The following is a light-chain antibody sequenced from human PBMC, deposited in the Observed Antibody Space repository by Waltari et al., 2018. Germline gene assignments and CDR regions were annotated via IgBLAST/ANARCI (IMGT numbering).Light chain of an antibody. V-gene: IGKV4-1*01. Sequence: DIVMTQSPDSLAVSLGERPTLHCKTTQSVLHSSYNKNYLAWYQQEPGQPPKLLIYWASTRESGVPDRFSGSRSGTDFTLTISSLQAEDVAVYYCQQYYTTPLTFGGGTKVEIK. CDR3: QQYYTTPLT. J-gene: IGKJ4*01. CDR2: WAS. CDR1: QSVLHSSYNKNY.